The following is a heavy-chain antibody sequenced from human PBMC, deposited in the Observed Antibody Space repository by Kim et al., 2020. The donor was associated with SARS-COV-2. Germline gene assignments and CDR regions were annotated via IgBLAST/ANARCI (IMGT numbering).Heavy chain of an antibody. Sequence: GGYLRLSCAASGFTFSSYAMSWVRQAPGKGLEWVSAISGSGGSTYYADSVKGRFTISRDNSKNTLYLQMNSLRAEDTAVYYCAKDRLSFQSIDAFDIWGQGTMVTVSS. CDR2: ISGSGGST. J-gene: IGHJ3*02. CDR1: GFTFSSYA. CDR3: AKDRLSFQSIDAFDI. V-gene: IGHV3-23*01.